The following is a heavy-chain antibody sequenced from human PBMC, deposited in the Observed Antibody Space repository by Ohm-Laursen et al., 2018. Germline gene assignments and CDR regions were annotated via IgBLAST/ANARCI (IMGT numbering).Heavy chain of an antibody. Sequence: ASVKVSCNASGYTFTSYYIHWVRQAPGQGLEWMGWISAYNGKTNYAQKLQGRVTVTTDTSTSTAYMELRSLRSDDTAVYYCARDYAYQLFSFGWFDPWGQGTLVTVSS. CDR2: ISAYNGKT. J-gene: IGHJ5*02. CDR3: ARDYAYQLFSFGWFDP. D-gene: IGHD5-12*01. CDR1: GYTFTSYY. V-gene: IGHV1-18*04.